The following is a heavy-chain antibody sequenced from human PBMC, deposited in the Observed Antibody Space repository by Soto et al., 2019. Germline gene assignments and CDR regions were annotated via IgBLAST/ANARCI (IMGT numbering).Heavy chain of an antibody. CDR3: VRGSRANCFDL. CDR2: VSPGGDTV. Sequence: DVQLAESGGGLVQPGGSLRLSCVASGFPYSVYSMDWVRQAPGKGLEWLAYVSPGGDTVYYADSVNGRFFISRDTPRNSVFLQMNSLRHEDTAVYYCVRGSRANCFDLWGPGTVVTVSS. V-gene: IGHV3-48*02. CDR1: GFPYSVYS. J-gene: IGHJ3*01.